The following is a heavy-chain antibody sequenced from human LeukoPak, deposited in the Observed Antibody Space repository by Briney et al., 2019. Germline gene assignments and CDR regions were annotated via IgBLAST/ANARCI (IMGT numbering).Heavy chain of an antibody. CDR1: GFTFTDYY. CDR2: INSSGGTI. CDR3: ARDVSGDSPIY. J-gene: IGHJ4*02. Sequence: GGSLRLSCTASGFTFTDYYMNWIRQAPGKGLEWVSYINSSGGTIYYADSVKGRFTISRDNAKSSLYLQLNSLRADDTAVYYCARDVSGDSPIYWGQGTLVTVSS. V-gene: IGHV3-11*01. D-gene: IGHD1-26*01.